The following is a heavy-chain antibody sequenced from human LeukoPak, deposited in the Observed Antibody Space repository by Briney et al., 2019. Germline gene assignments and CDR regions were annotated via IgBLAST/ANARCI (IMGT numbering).Heavy chain of an antibody. D-gene: IGHD1-26*01. CDR3: ERGVGSGSRLRAGDY. Sequence: SVKVSCKASGGTFSSYSISWVRQAPGQGLEWVGGIIPIVGTANYAQKFQGRLTITADESTSTAYMELSSLRSEDTAVYYCERGVGSGSRLRAGDYWGQGTLVTVSS. J-gene: IGHJ4*02. CDR1: GGTFSSYS. V-gene: IGHV1-69*13. CDR2: IIPIVGTA.